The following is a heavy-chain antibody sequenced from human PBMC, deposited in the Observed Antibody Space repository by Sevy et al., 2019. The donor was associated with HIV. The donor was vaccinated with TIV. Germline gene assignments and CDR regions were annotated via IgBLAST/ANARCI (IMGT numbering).Heavy chain of an antibody. V-gene: IGHV3-30*18. CDR1: RFTFSLYG. CDR2: ISKDGSNK. J-gene: IGHJ4*02. Sequence: GGSLRLSCVASRFTFSLYGMHWVRQAPGKGLEWVALISKDGSNKYYADSVKGRFTVSRDNSNNTLYLQLDSLAPEDTAMYYCAKSMDTVTTLDYWGPGTLVTVSS. D-gene: IGHD4-17*01. CDR3: AKSMDTVTTLDY.